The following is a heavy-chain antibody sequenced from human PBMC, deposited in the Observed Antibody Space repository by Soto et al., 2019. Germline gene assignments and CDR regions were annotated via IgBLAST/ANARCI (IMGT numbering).Heavy chain of an antibody. Sequence: QVQLRESGPGLVKPSQTLSLTCTVSGGSITSGGSFWSWVRQLPGKGLVWIGHIYYSGATYYNPSLKSRFAMSVDASENQLSLKVNSVTAADTAIYYCARALPGGTIYYLDVWGEGTTVTVSS. CDR2: IYYSGAT. J-gene: IGHJ6*03. D-gene: IGHD1-26*01. CDR3: ARALPGGTIYYLDV. CDR1: GGSITSGGSF. V-gene: IGHV4-31*03.